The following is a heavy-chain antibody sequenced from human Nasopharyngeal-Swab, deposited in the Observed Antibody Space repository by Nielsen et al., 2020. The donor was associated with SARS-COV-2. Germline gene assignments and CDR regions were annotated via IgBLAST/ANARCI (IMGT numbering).Heavy chain of an antibody. CDR2: VHRSRTT. CDR3: ARGGDWRFDP. J-gene: IGHJ5*02. Sequence: GSLRLSCVASGVIFSKYWMHWARQPPGKGLEWIGEVHRSRTTNCNPTLKSRVTISVDKSKNNFSLKLNSVTAADTALYYCARGGDWRFDPWGQGTLVTVSS. D-gene: IGHD2-21*02. V-gene: IGHV4-4*02. CDR1: GVIFSKYW.